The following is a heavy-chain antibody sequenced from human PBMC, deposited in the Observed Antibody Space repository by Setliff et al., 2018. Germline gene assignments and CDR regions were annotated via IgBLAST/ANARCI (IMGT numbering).Heavy chain of an antibody. J-gene: IGHJ4*02. CDR3: ASVRDLELFDY. V-gene: IGHV4-38-2*01. CDR1: GYSISSGYY. Sequence: SETLSLTCAVSGYSISSGYYWGWIRQPPGKGLEWIGSIYHSGSTYYNPSLKSRVTISVDTSKNQFSLKLSSVTAADTAVYYCASVRDLELFDYWGQGTLVTVSS. CDR2: IYHSGST. D-gene: IGHD1-7*01.